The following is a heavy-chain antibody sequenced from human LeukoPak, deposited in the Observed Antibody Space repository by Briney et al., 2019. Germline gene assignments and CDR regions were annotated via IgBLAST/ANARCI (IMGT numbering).Heavy chain of an antibody. J-gene: IGHJ4*02. V-gene: IGHV3-30-3*01. CDR3: ARTSVRLNYGSGRE. CDR2: ISYDGSNK. Sequence: PGGSLRLSCAASGFTFSSYAMHWVRQAPGKGLEWVAVISYDGSNKYYADSVKGRFTISRDNSKNTLYLQMNSLRAEDTAVYYCARTSVRLNYGSGREWGQGTLVTVSS. CDR1: GFTFSSYA. D-gene: IGHD3-10*01.